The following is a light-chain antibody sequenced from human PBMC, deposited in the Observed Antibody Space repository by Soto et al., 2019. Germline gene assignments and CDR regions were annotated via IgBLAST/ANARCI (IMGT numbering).Light chain of an antibody. Sequence: DLQMTQSPSSLSASVGDRVTITCRASQSISSYLNWYQQQPGKDPKLLIYAASSLQSGVPARFSGSGSGTDFTLTISSLQPEDFASYYCQQTFSTPPLTFGGGTKVEIQ. CDR1: QSISSY. CDR3: QQTFSTPPLT. CDR2: AAS. V-gene: IGKV1-39*01. J-gene: IGKJ4*01.